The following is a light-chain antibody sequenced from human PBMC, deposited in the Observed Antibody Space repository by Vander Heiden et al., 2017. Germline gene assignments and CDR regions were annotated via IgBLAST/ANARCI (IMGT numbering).Light chain of an antibody. CDR3: HEYNSYYRT. CDR1: QSLSRW. CDR2: KAS. J-gene: IGKJ1*01. Sequence: DIQMTQSPSTLSASVGDRVTITCRASQSLSRWLAWYQQKPGKAPKLLIYKASNLVSAVPSRLSGSASGTEFTLSISSLQPDDFATYYCHEYNSYYRTFGQWTKVE. V-gene: IGKV1-5*03.